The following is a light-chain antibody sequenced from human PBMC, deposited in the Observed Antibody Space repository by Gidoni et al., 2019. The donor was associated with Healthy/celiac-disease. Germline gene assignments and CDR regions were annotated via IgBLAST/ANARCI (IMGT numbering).Light chain of an antibody. CDR1: QSVSSSY. Sequence: EIVLTQSPGTLSLSPGERATLSCRASQSVSSSYLAWYQQKPGQAPRLLIYGASSRATGIPDRVSGSGYGTDFTLTISRLEPEDFAVYYCQQYGSSPPITFGQGTRLEIK. CDR2: GAS. J-gene: IGKJ5*01. CDR3: QQYGSSPPIT. V-gene: IGKV3-20*01.